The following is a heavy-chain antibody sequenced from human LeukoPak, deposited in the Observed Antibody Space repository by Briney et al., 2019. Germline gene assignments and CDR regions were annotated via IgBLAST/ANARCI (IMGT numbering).Heavy chain of an antibody. J-gene: IGHJ4*02. CDR2: ISGSGSST. CDR1: EFTFNIYA. D-gene: IGHD1-1*01. Sequence: GGAPRDSPAPPEFTFNIYAVSWVSEAPGKGRGCCSSISGSGSSTFYADSVKGRFIISRDNSKNTLYLQMNSLRAEDTAVYYCAKHTAGTKALDYWGQGTLVTVSS. V-gene: IGHV3-23*01. CDR3: AKHTAGTKALDY.